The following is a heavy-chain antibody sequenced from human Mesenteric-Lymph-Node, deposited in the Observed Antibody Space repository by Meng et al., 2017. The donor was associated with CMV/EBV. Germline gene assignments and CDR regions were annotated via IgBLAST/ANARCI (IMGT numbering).Heavy chain of an antibody. CDR3: ANSWFGELYS. CDR2: INHSGST. CDR1: GGSFSGCY. V-gene: IGHV4-34*01. D-gene: IGHD3-10*01. J-gene: IGHJ1*01. Sequence: ARTCAVYGGSFSGCYWSWIRQPPGKGLEWIGEINHSGSTNYNPSLKSRVTISVDTSKNQFSLKLSSVTAADTAVYYCANSWFGELYSWGQGTLVTVSS.